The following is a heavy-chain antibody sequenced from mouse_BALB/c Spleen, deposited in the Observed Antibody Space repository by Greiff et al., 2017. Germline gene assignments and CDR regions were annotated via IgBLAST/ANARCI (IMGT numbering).Heavy chain of an antibody. CDR1: GFNIKDTY. Sequence: VQLQQSGAELVKPGASVKLSCTASGFNIKDTYMHWVKQRPEQGLEWIGRIDPANGNTKYDPKFQGKATITADTSSNTAYLQLSSLTSEDTAVYYCARSRYDENYAMDYWGQGTSVTVSS. CDR2: IDPANGNT. V-gene: IGHV14-3*02. J-gene: IGHJ4*01. D-gene: IGHD2-14*01. CDR3: ARSRYDENYAMDY.